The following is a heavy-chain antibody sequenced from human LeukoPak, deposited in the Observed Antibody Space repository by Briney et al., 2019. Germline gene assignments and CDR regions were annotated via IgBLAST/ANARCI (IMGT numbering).Heavy chain of an antibody. CDR1: GYTFTGYY. CDR2: INPNSGGT. Sequence: GASVKVSCKASGYTFTGYYMHWVRQAPGQGLEWMGWINPNSGGTNYAQKFQGRVTMTRDTSISTAYMELSRLRSDDTAVYYCARGPRVRYFDWFLGYMDVWGKGTTVTISS. J-gene: IGHJ6*03. V-gene: IGHV1-2*02. D-gene: IGHD3-9*01. CDR3: ARGPRVRYFDWFLGYMDV.